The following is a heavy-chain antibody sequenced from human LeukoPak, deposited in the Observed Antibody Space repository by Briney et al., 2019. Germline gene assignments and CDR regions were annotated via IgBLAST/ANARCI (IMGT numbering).Heavy chain of an antibody. Sequence: ASVKVSCKASGYTFTSYGISWVRQAPGQGLEWMGWISAYNGNTNYAQKLQGRVTMTTDTSTSTAYMELRSLRSDDTAVYYCARNPRIFSLDRPGEDYWGQGTLVTVSS. V-gene: IGHV1-18*01. CDR3: ARNPRIFSLDRPGEDY. J-gene: IGHJ4*02. CDR1: GYTFTSYG. CDR2: ISAYNGNT. D-gene: IGHD2/OR15-2a*01.